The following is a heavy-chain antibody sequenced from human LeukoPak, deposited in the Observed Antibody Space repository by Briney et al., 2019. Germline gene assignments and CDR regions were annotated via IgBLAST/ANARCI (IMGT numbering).Heavy chain of an antibody. Sequence: AGGSLRLSCAASGFTFSKYWMLWVRHAPGKGRQSGSRINTDGTVTTYADSVKGRFTVSRDNADNTMFLQMNSVRDEDTAVYYCATKQWLAPPPDSWGQGTPVTVSS. V-gene: IGHV3-74*01. CDR1: GFTFSKYW. J-gene: IGHJ4*02. D-gene: IGHD6-19*01. CDR2: INTDGTVT. CDR3: ATKQWLAPPPDS.